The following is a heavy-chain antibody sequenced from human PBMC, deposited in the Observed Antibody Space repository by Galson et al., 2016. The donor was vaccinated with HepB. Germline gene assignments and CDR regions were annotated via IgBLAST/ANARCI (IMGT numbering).Heavy chain of an antibody. V-gene: IGHV5-10-1*01. J-gene: IGHJ1*01. CDR2: IDPKDSYT. CDR3: ARMEAAAGISFMRH. Sequence: QSGAEVKKPGESLRISCDVSGYSFTTYWISWVRQMPGKGLEWMGRIDPKDSYTNYSPSFQGHVTISVDKSFSAAYLQWSSLKASDTAMYYCARMEAAAGISFMRHWGQGTLVTVSS. D-gene: IGHD6-25*01. CDR1: GYSFTTYW.